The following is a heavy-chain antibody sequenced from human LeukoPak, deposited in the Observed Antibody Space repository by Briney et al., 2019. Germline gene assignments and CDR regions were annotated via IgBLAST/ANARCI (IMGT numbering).Heavy chain of an antibody. CDR1: GFTFSSYA. V-gene: IGHV3-23*01. D-gene: IGHD3-3*01. CDR3: AKGERPGMYYDLWSGYLSDAFDI. J-gene: IGHJ3*02. Sequence: GGSLRLSCAASGFTFSSYAMRWVRQAPGKGREGVSAISGSEGTTYYADSVKGRFTVSEANSKNSLELHMTSLHAEDTAVYCCAKGERPGMYYDLWSGYLSDAFDIWGQGTMVTVSS. CDR2: ISGSEGTT.